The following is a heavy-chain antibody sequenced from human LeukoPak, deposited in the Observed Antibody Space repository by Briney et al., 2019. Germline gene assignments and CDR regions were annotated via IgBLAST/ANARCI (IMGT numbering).Heavy chain of an antibody. Sequence: GGSLRLSCAASGFTFSSYAMSWVRQAPGKGLEWVSAISGSGGSTYYADSVKGRFTISRDNSKNTLYLQMNSLRAEDTAVYYCAKDSIAAGPQYNWFDPWGQGTLVTVSS. V-gene: IGHV3-23*01. D-gene: IGHD6-13*01. J-gene: IGHJ5*02. CDR2: ISGSGGST. CDR1: GFTFSSYA. CDR3: AKDSIAAGPQYNWFDP.